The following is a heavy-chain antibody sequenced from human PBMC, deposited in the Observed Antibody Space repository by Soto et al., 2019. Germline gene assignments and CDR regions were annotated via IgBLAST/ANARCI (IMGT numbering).Heavy chain of an antibody. J-gene: IGHJ6*02. CDR3: AGGGVRGVITRTRDYYGMDV. V-gene: IGHV5-51*01. Sequence: PGESLKISCQGSGYSFTSYWIGWVRQMPGKGLECMGIIYPGDFDTRYSPSFQGQVTISADKSISTAYLQWSSLKASDTAMYYCAGGGVRGVITRTRDYYGMDVWGQGTTVTVSS. CDR1: GYSFTSYW. D-gene: IGHD3-10*01. CDR2: IYPGDFDT.